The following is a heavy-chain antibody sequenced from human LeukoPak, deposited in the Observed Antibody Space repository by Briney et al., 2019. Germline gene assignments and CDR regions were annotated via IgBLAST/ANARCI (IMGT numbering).Heavy chain of an antibody. Sequence: GGSLRLSCAASGFSVSGKFMSWVRQAPGKGLEWVSIIHYDGKIRYAGSVGGRFTIYRDDSENTLFLQMNSLRVDDTAVYFCASGDGYLQPYWGQGTLITVSS. J-gene: IGHJ4*02. V-gene: IGHV3-53*01. CDR1: GFSVSGKF. CDR2: IHYDGKI. CDR3: ASGDGYLQPY. D-gene: IGHD2-21*01.